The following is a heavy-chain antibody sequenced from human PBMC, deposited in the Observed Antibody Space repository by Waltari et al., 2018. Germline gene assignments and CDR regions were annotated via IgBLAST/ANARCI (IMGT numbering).Heavy chain of an antibody. J-gene: IGHJ6*02. V-gene: IGHV1-46*01. CDR2: INPSGGST. D-gene: IGHD2-21*01. CDR1: EYTFTSSY. Sequence: QVQLVQSGAEVKKPGASVKISCKTSEYTFTSSYIHWVRQAPGQGLEWMGIINPSGGSTIYAQKFQRRVTMTRDTSTSTVYMELSSLRSEDTAVYHCARDTGALWMDVWGQGTTVTVSS. CDR3: ARDTGALWMDV.